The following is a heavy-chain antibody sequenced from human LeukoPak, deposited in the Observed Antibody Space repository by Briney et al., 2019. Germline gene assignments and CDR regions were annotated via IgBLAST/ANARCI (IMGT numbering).Heavy chain of an antibody. V-gene: IGHV3-33*01. D-gene: IGHD5-18*01. CDR1: GFTFSSYG. J-gene: IGHJ5*02. CDR2: IWYDGSNK. CDR3: ARDIGYSYGYVGHWFDP. Sequence: GGSLRLSYAASGFTFSSYGVHWVRQAPGKGLEWVAVIWYDGSNKYYADSVKGRFTISRDNSKNTLYLQMNSLRAEDTAVYYCARDIGYSYGYVGHWFDPWGQGTLVTVSS.